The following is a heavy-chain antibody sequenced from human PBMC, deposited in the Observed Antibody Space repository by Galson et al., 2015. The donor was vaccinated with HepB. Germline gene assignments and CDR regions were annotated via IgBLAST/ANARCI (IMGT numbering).Heavy chain of an antibody. CDR3: AKDRGGSGSYYVFWYFDL. Sequence: SLRLSCAASGFTFSSYAMSWVRQAPGKGLEWVSAISGSGGSTYYADSVKGRFTISRDNSKNTLYLQMNSLRAEDTAVYYCAKDRGGSGSYYVFWYFDLWGRGAPVTVSS. J-gene: IGHJ2*01. CDR1: GFTFSSYA. CDR2: ISGSGGST. D-gene: IGHD1-26*01. V-gene: IGHV3-23*01.